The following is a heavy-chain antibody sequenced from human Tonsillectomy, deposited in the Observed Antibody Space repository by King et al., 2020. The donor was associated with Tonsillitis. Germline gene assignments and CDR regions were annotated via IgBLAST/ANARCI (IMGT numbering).Heavy chain of an antibody. Sequence: VQLVESGAEVKKPGASVKVSCKASGYSFTRYGISWVRQAPGKGLEWMGCISAYNGNTNYAQKLQGRVTMTTDTSTSTAYMELRSLRSDDTAVYYCATDYFASSGYYPDGGQGTLVTVSS. D-gene: IGHD3-22*01. J-gene: IGHJ4*02. CDR3: ATDYFASSGYYPD. V-gene: IGHV1-18*01. CDR2: ISAYNGNT. CDR1: GYSFTRYG.